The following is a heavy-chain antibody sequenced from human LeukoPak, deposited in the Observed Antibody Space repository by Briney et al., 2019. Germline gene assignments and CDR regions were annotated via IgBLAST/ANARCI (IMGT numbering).Heavy chain of an antibody. CDR3: AKDAPSLATHFDY. CDR1: GFTFNYAW. Sequence: GGSLRLSCAASGFTFNYAWMSWVRQVPGRGLEWVTAISGSGGSTYYADSVKGRFTISRDNSKNTLYLQMNSLRAEDTAVYYCAKDAPSLATHFDYWGQGTLVTVSS. V-gene: IGHV3-23*01. CDR2: ISGSGGST. J-gene: IGHJ4*02. D-gene: IGHD6-13*01.